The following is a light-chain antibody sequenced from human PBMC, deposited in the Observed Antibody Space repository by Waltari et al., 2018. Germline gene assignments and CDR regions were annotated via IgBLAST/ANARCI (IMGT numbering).Light chain of an antibody. CDR1: QSISSY. CDR2: AAS. CDR3: QQSYSTPLT. J-gene: IGKJ4*01. Sequence: DIQMTQSPSSLSASVGDRVTITCRASQSISSYLNWYQQKPGKAPKLLIYAASSLQSGVPSSFSGSGSGTDFTLTISSLQPEDFATYYCQQSYSTPLTFGGGTEVAIK. V-gene: IGKV1-39*01.